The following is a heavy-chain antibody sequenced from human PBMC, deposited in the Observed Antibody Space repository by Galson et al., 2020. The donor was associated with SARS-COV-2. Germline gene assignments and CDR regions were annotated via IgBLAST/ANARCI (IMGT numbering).Heavy chain of an antibody. J-gene: IGHJ6*02. Sequence: SETLSLTCTVSGGSISSGDYYWSWIRQPPGKGLEWIGYIYYSGSTYYNPSLKSRVTISVDTSKNQFSLKLSSVTAADTAVYYCARDSATVTDYYYYGMDVWGQGTTVTVSS. V-gene: IGHV4-30-4*01. CDR1: GGSISSGDYY. CDR2: IYYSGST. CDR3: ARDSATVTDYYYYGMDV. D-gene: IGHD4-17*01.